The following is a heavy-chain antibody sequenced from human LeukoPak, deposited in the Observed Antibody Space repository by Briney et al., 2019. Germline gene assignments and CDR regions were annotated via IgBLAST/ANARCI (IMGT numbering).Heavy chain of an antibody. V-gene: IGHV3-30-3*01. CDR3: EREIIKVIDY. CDR2: ISYDGSNK. Sequence: QPGRSLRLSCAASGFTFSSYAMHWVRQAPGKGLEWVAVISYDGSNKYYADSVKGRFTISRDNSKNTLYLQMNSLRAEDTAVYYCEREIIKVIDYWGQGTLVTVSS. D-gene: IGHD4-4*01. CDR1: GFTFSSYA. J-gene: IGHJ4*02.